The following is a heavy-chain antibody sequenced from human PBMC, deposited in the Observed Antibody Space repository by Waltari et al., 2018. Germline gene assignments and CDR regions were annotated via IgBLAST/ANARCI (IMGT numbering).Heavy chain of an antibody. J-gene: IGHJ4*02. CDR3: ARGSGWSGVVY. V-gene: IGHV4-34*01. CDR2: INHSGST. D-gene: IGHD6-19*01. CDR1: GGSFSGYY. Sequence: QVQLQQWGAGLLKPSETLSLTCAVYGGSFSGYYWSWIRQPPGKGLEWIGEINHSGSTNYNPSLKSRFTISVDTSKNQFSLKLSSVTAADTAVYYCARGSGWSGVVYWGQGTLVTVSS.